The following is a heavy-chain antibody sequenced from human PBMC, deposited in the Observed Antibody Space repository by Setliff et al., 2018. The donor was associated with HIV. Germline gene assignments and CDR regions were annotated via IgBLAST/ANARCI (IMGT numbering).Heavy chain of an antibody. V-gene: IGHV1-18*01. D-gene: IGHD2-2*01. CDR1: GYAFTSYG. CDR2: ISPYNDNT. Sequence: RASVKVSCKASGYAFTSYGISWVRQAPGQGLEWVAWISPYNDNTNYAQKLQGRVTMTTDTSTSTAYMELRSLRSDDTAVYYCARDLGYCSSTSCYGSDYYMDVWGKRDHGHRLL. J-gene: IGHJ6*03. CDR3: ARDLGYCSSTSCYGSDYYMDV.